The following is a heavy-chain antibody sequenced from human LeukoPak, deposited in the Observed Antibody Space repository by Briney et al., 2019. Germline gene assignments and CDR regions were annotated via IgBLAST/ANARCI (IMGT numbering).Heavy chain of an antibody. CDR1: GGSFSGYY. V-gene: IGHV4-34*01. J-gene: IGHJ5*02. D-gene: IGHD3-3*01. CDR3: ARGRGYYDFWSGLNWFDP. Sequence: PSETLSLTCAVYGGSFSGYYWSWIRQPPGKGLEWIGEINHSGSTNYNPSLKSRVTISVDTSKNQFSLKLSSVTAADTAVYYCARGRGYYDFWSGLNWFDPWGQGTLVTVSS. CDR2: INHSGST.